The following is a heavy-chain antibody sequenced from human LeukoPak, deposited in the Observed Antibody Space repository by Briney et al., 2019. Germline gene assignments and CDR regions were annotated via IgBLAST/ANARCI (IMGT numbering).Heavy chain of an antibody. CDR3: AKASNWNGPDY. CDR1: GFTFSSYG. CDR2: ISCDGSNK. D-gene: IGHD1-1*01. V-gene: IGHV3-30*18. Sequence: GRSLRLSCAASGFTFSSYGMHWVRQAPGKGLEWVAVISCDGSNKYYADSVKGRFTISRDNSKNTLYLQMNSLRAEDTAVYYCAKASNWNGPDYWGQGTLVTVSS. J-gene: IGHJ4*02.